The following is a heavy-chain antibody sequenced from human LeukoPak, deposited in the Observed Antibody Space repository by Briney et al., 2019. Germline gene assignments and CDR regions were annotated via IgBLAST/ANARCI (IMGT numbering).Heavy chain of an antibody. CDR3: AREGGFYRPLDY. D-gene: IGHD6-25*01. J-gene: IGHJ4*02. CDR1: GGSVTSTNW. V-gene: IGHV4-4*02. CDR2: VHLDGRT. Sequence: IPSETLSLTCDVSGGSVTSTNWWTWFRQPPGRGLEWIGEVHLDGRTNYNPSLKSRLVMSADLPENHISLKLTSVTAADTAVYYCAREGGFYRPLDYSGQGTLVTVSS.